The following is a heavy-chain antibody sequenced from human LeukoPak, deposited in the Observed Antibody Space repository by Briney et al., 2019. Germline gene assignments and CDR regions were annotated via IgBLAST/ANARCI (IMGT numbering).Heavy chain of an antibody. CDR2: MNPNSGNT. D-gene: IGHD5-18*01. CDR3: ASAGDTAMSFDY. J-gene: IGHJ4*02. Sequence: ASVKVSCKASGYTFTSYDINWVRQATGQGLEWMGWMNPNSGNTGCAQKFQGRVTMTRNTSISTAYMELSSLRSEDTAVYYCASAGDTAMSFDYWGQGTLVTVSS. V-gene: IGHV1-8*01. CDR1: GYTFTSYD.